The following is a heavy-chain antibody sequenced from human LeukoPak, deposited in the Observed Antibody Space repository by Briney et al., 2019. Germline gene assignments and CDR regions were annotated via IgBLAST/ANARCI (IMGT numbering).Heavy chain of an antibody. D-gene: IGHD2-2*01. CDR1: GCTFTSYG. J-gene: IGHJ4*02. CDR3: ARDGRGYCSSTSCYGPFDY. CDR2: ISAYNGNT. Sequence: GASVKVSCKASGCTFTSYGISWVRQAPGQGLEWVGWISAYNGNTDYAQKLQGRVTMTTDTSTSTAYMELRSLRSDDTAVYYCARDGRGYCSSTSCYGPFDYWGQGTLVTVSS. V-gene: IGHV1-18*04.